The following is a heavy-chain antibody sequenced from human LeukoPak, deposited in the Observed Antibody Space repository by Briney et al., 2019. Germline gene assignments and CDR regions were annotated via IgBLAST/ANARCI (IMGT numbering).Heavy chain of an antibody. CDR1: GFTFSNYD. CDR3: ARGGKPSYSSGWYYYYYGVDV. Sequence: PGGSLRLSCAASGFTFSNYDMHWVRQAPGKGLEWVAVIWYDGSNKYYADSVKGRFTISRDNSKNTLYLQMNSLRAEDTAVYYCARGGKPSYSSGWYYYYYGVDVWGQGTTVTVSS. J-gene: IGHJ6*02. D-gene: IGHD6-19*01. CDR2: IWYDGSNK. V-gene: IGHV3-33*01.